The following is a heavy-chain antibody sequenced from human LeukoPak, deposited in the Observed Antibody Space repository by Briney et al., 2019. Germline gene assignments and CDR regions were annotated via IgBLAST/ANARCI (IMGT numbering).Heavy chain of an antibody. CDR1: GFTFGDYA. CDR3: TTDGPQYSYGYGYYYYMDV. CDR2: IRSKAYGGTT. J-gene: IGHJ6*03. V-gene: IGHV3-49*03. D-gene: IGHD5-18*01. Sequence: PGGSLRLSCTASGFTFGDYAMSWFRQAPGKGLEWVGFIRSKAYGGTTEYAASVKGRFTISRDDSKSIAYLQMNSLKTEDTAVYYCTTDGPQYSYGYGYYYYMDVWGKGTTVTVSS.